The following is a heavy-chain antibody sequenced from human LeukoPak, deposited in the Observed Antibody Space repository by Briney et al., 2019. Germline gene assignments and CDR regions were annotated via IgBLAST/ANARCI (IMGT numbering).Heavy chain of an antibody. J-gene: IGHJ6*02. CDR1: GYTFTGYY. CDR3: ARDSIAAAGTDPFYYYYYGMDV. V-gene: IGHV1-2*02. Sequence: GASVKVSCKASGYTFTGYYMHWVRQAPGQGLEWMGWINPNSGGTNYAQKFQGRVTMTRDTSISTAYMELSRLRSDDTAVYYCARDSIAAAGTDPFYYYYYGMDVWGQGTTVTVPS. D-gene: IGHD6-13*01. CDR2: INPNSGGT.